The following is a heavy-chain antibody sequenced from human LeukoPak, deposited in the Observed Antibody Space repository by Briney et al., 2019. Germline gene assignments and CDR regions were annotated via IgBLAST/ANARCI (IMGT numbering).Heavy chain of an antibody. CDR2: ISGSGGGT. V-gene: IGHV3-23*01. CDR1: GFTFSSYV. CDR3: AKGSNLRGEWYYYGSPGMDV. J-gene: IGHJ6*02. Sequence: PGGSLRLSCAASGFTFSSYVMTWVRQAPGKGLEWVSAISGSGGGTYYAETVKGRFTISRDNSKNTLYLQMNSLRAEDTAVYYCAKGSNLRGEWYYYGSPGMDVWGQGTTVTVSS. D-gene: IGHD3-10*01.